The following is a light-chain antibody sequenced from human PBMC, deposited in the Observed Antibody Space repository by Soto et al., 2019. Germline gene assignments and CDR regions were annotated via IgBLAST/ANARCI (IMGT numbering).Light chain of an antibody. CDR3: QSYDSSTVV. V-gene: IGLV6-57*04. CDR2: EDN. CDR1: SGSIASNY. J-gene: IGLJ2*01. Sequence: NFMLTQPHSVSESPGKTVTISCTRISGSIASNYVQWYQQRPGSAPTTVIYEDNQRPSGVPDRFSGSIDSSSNSASLTISGLKTEDEADYYCQSYDSSTVVFGGGTQLTVL.